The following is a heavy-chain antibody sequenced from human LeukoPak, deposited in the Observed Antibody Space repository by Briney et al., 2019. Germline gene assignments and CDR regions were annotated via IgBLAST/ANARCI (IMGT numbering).Heavy chain of an antibody. J-gene: IGHJ4*02. V-gene: IGHV3-21*01. D-gene: IGHD4-17*01. Sequence: GGSLRLSCAASGFTFSSYSMSWVRQAPGKGLEWVSSISSSSSYIYYADSVKGRFTISRDNARNSLYLQMNSLRAEDTAVYYCARAGETTENDYWGQGTLVTVSS. CDR3: ARAGETTENDY. CDR2: ISSSSSYI. CDR1: GFTFSSYS.